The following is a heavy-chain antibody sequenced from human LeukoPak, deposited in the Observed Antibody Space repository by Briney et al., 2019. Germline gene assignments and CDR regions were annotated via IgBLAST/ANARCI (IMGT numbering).Heavy chain of an antibody. Sequence: GGSLRLSCAASGFTFTTYGLHWVRQAPGKGLEWVAAIASNGGSEYYADSVKGRFTISRDNAKNSLSLQMNSLGAEDTAVYYCAREALNMYYGMDVWGQGTTVTVSS. D-gene: IGHD1/OR15-1a*01. CDR1: GFTFTTYG. J-gene: IGHJ6*02. CDR2: IASNGGSE. V-gene: IGHV3-30*03. CDR3: AREALNMYYGMDV.